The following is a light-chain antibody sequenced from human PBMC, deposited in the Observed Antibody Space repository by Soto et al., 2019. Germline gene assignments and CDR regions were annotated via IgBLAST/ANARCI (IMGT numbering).Light chain of an antibody. J-gene: IGKJ4*01. V-gene: IGKV3-15*01. CDR2: GAS. Sequence: EIVLKQSPGTLSLSPGERATLSCRASQSVSSSYLAWYQQKPGQAPRLLIFGASTRAAGIPARFSGSGSGTEFTLTISSLQSEDSALYYCQQYRNWPLTFGGGTKVDIK. CDR1: QSVSSSY. CDR3: QQYRNWPLT.